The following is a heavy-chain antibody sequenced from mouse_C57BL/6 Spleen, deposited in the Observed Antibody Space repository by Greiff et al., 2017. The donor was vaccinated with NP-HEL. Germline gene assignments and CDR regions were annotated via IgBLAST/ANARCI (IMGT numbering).Heavy chain of an antibody. Sequence: QVQLKQPGAELVMPGASVKLSCKASGYTFTSYWMHWVKQRPGQGLEWIGEIDPSDSYTNYNQKFKGKSTLTVDKSSSTAYMHLSSLTSEDSAVYYCARRDYDGAGFAYWGQGTLVTVSA. CDR3: ARRDYDGAGFAY. CDR1: GYTFTSYW. V-gene: IGHV1-69*01. J-gene: IGHJ3*01. CDR2: IDPSDSYT. D-gene: IGHD2-4*01.